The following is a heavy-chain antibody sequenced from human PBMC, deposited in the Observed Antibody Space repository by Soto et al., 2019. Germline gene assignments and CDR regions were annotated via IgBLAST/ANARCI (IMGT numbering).Heavy chain of an antibody. Sequence: QVQLQESGPGLVKPSETLFLTCSVSGDAISRHYWSWIRQSPGKGLEWLGYFFHTGTALYNPSLKSRVSMSVDTSKNQFSLRLTSVIPADTAVYFCARNYGGNSQFFDLWGRGTLVTVSS. CDR2: FFHTGTA. CDR3: ARNYGGNSQFFDL. J-gene: IGHJ2*01. V-gene: IGHV4-59*11. CDR1: GDAISRHY. D-gene: IGHD4-17*01.